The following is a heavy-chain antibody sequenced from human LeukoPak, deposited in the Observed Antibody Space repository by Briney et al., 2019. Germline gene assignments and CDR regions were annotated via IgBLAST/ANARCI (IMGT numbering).Heavy chain of an antibody. D-gene: IGHD3-22*01. CDR3: ASDSSGYYYVAFDI. CDR2: IYYSGST. CDR1: GGSISSGGYY. Sequence: SETLSLTRTVSGGSISSGGYYWSWIRQHPGKGLEWIGYIYYSGSTYYNPSLKSRVTISVDTSKNQFSLKLSSVTAADTAVYYCASDSSGYYYVAFDIWGQGTMVTVSS. J-gene: IGHJ3*02. V-gene: IGHV4-31*03.